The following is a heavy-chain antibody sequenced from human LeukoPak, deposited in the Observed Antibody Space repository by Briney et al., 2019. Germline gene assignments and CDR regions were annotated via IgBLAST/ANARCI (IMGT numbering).Heavy chain of an antibody. CDR1: GGSFSGYY. V-gene: IGHV4-34*01. Sequence: SETLSLTCAVYGGSFSGYYWSWIRQPPGKGLEWIGEINHSGSTNYNPSLKSRVTISVDTSKNQFSLKLSSVTAADTAVYYCARVGPQWEPKPGAFDIWGQGTMVTVSS. CDR2: INHSGST. CDR3: ARVGPQWEPKPGAFDI. J-gene: IGHJ3*02. D-gene: IGHD1-26*01.